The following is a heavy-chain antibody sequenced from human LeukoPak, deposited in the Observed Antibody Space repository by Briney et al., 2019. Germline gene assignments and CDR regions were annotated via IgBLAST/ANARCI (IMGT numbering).Heavy chain of an antibody. CDR1: GLIFSDAW. D-gene: IGHD7-27*01. CDR2: IKSKVGGGTV. V-gene: IGHV3-15*07. CDR3: TKDPPLTGGVYSAY. Sequence: GGSLRLSCVASGLIFSDAWMNWVRQAPGKGLEWVGRIKSKVGGGTVDYAAPAKGRFTISRDDSKSTLYLQLNSLKTEDSAVYYCTKDPPLTGGVYSAYWGQGTLVTVSS. J-gene: IGHJ4*02.